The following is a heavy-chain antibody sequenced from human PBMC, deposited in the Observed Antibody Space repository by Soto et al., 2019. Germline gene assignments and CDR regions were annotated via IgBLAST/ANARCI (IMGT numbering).Heavy chain of an antibody. V-gene: IGHV1-2*02. CDR3: ARIKWGLDYYNGMDV. CDR1: GYSVSDYF. Sequence: AASVKVSCKASGYSVSDYFIQWVRQAPGQGLEWVAWINPKSAATNYAKKFQGRVSLTWDTSFSTAYMELTRLRPDDTAVYYCARIKWGLDYYNGMDVWGQGXTVTVYS. J-gene: IGHJ6*02. CDR2: INPKSAAT. D-gene: IGHD1-26*01.